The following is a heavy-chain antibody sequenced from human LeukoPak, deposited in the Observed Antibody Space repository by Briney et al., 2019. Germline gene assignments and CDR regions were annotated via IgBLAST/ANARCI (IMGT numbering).Heavy chain of an antibody. CDR1: GFTFSDYY. CDR3: ARDSLSLRTSAFDY. J-gene: IGHJ4*02. D-gene: IGHD3-16*01. Sequence: GGSLRLSCAASGFTFSDYYMSWIRQAPGKGLEWVSSISSSSSYIYYADSVKGRFTISRDNAKNSLYLQMNSLRAEDTAVYYCARDSLSLRTSAFDYWGQGTLVTVSS. V-gene: IGHV3-11*06. CDR2: ISSSSSYI.